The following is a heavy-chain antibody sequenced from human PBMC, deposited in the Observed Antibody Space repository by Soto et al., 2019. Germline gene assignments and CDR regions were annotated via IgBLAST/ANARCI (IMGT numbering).Heavy chain of an antibody. CDR2: ISAYNGNT. V-gene: IGHV1-18*01. CDR1: GYTSTSYG. Sequence: GASVKVCCKASGYTSTSYGISWVRQATGQGLEWMGWISAYNGNTNYAQKLQGRVTMTTDTSKNQFSLQLNSVTPEDTAVYYCARDLSGMDVWGQGTTVTVSS. J-gene: IGHJ6*02. CDR3: ARDLSGMDV.